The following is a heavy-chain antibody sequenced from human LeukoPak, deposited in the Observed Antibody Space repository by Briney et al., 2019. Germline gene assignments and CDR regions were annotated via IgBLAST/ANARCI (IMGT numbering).Heavy chain of an antibody. CDR2: MNPNINKA. CDR1: GYTFTRFD. D-gene: IGHD6-25*01. V-gene: IGHV1-8*01. J-gene: IGHJ5*02. CDR3: ARVKRLPTVWFAA. Sequence: VPSVKLSCNSSGYTFTRFDNNWVRQATGQGLEWMEWMNPNINKAGNEQKFQGRVPLTMNTFISTAYMELSGLTSEDTAVYYCARVKRLPTVWFAAWGQGTLVTVSS.